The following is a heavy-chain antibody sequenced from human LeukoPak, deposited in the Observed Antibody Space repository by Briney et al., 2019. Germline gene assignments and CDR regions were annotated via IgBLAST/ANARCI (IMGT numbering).Heavy chain of an antibody. D-gene: IGHD5-18*01. CDR2: IYPADSDT. CDR1: GYRFNNYW. V-gene: IGHV5-51*01. Sequence: GESLKISCKGSGYRFNNYWIAWVRQMPGKGLEWMGIIYPADSDTRYSPSFQGQVTISADKSISTAYLQWSSLTSFAASLYFRATPYMVNYGYYAFDIWGQGTMVTVSS. CDR3: ATPYMVNYGYYAFDI. J-gene: IGHJ3*02.